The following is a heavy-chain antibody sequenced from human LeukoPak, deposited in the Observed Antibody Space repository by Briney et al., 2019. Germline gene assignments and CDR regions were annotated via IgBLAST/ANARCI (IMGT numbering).Heavy chain of an antibody. CDR2: ISSSGSTI. D-gene: IGHD3-22*01. V-gene: IGHV3-48*03. Sequence: GGSLRLSCAASGFTFSSYEMNWVRQAPGKGLEWVSYISSSGSTIYYADSVKGRFTISRDNAKNSLYLQMNSLRAEDTAVYYCARDIHYYDSSGYYYRGFDYWGQGTLVTVSS. J-gene: IGHJ4*02. CDR3: ARDIHYYDSSGYYYRGFDY. CDR1: GFTFSSYE.